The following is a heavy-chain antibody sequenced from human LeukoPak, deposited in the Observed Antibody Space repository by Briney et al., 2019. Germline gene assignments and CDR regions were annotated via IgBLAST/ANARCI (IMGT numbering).Heavy chain of an antibody. CDR3: ASTAARLFDAFDI. V-gene: IGHV3-48*03. J-gene: IGHJ3*02. Sequence: GGSLRLSCAASGFTFSSYEMNWVRQAPGKGLEWVSYISSSGSTIYYADSVKGRFTISRDNAKNSLYLQMNSLRAEDTAVYYCASTAARLFDAFDIWGQGTMVTVSS. CDR1: GFTFSSYE. D-gene: IGHD2-15*01. CDR2: ISSSGSTI.